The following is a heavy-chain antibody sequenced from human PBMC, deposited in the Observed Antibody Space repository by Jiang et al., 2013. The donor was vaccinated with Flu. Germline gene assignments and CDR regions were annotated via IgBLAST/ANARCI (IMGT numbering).Heavy chain of an antibody. J-gene: IGHJ4*02. CDR3: ARRPFHGTPDY. V-gene: IGHV5-51*01. CDR1: GYSFSTFW. D-gene: IGHD1-1*01. Sequence: GAEVKKPGESLKIPCKGSGYSFSTFWIGWVRQMPGKGLEWLGIVYPGVSTATYIPSFQGQVTISADKSLSTAYLQWSSLKASDTGIYYCARRPFHGTPDYWGQGTLVTVSS. CDR2: VYPGVSTA.